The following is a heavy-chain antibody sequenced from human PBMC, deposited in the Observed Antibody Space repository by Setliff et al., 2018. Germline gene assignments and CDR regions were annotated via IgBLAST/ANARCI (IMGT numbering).Heavy chain of an antibody. V-gene: IGHV3-7*01. CDR2: INPDGSEK. J-gene: IGHJ4*02. CDR1: GFTYNNCW. Sequence: GGSLRLSCGASGFTYNNCWMSWVRQVPGKGLEWLASINPDGSEKYYVDSVKGRFTISRDNARNSLSLQMNSLRTEDTAVYYCFGAGTCSYWGQGTLVTVSS. D-gene: IGHD3-10*01. CDR3: FGAGTCSY.